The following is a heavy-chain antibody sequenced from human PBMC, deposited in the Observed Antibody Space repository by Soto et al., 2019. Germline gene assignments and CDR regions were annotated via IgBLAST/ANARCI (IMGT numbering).Heavy chain of an antibody. Sequence: QVQLVESGGGVVQPGRSLRLSCAASGFTFSSYGMHWVRQAPGKGLEWVAVIWYDGSNKYYADSVKGRFTISRDNSKNTLYMQMNSLRAEGTAVYYCARDLGSYYGGGYYYGMDVWGPGTRVTVSS. CDR3: ARDLGSYYGGGYYYGMDV. CDR2: IWYDGSNK. J-gene: IGHJ6*02. V-gene: IGHV3-33*01. CDR1: GFTFSSYG. D-gene: IGHD1-26*01.